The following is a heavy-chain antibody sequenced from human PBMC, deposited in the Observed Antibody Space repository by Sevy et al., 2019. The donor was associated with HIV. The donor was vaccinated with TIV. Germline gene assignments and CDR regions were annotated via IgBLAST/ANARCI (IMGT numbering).Heavy chain of an antibody. V-gene: IGHV3-11*01. CDR2: ISSSGSTI. CDR1: GFTFSDYY. D-gene: IGHD1-7*01. Sequence: GGSLRLSCAASGFTFSDYYMSWIRQAPGKGLERVSYISSSGSTIYYADSVKGRFTISRDNAKNSLYLQMNSLRAEDTAVYYCARVRAPNYRIFDYWCQGTLVTVSS. J-gene: IGHJ4*02. CDR3: ARVRAPNYRIFDY.